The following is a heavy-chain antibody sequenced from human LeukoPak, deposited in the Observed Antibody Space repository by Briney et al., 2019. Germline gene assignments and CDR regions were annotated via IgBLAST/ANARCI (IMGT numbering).Heavy chain of an antibody. J-gene: IGHJ4*02. Sequence: PSETLSLTCTVSGVSISSGGYYWSWIRQHPGKGLEWIGYIYYSGSTYYNPSLKSRVTISVDTSKNQFSLKLSSVTAAYTAVYYCARDSGTTVDYWGQGTLVTVSS. D-gene: IGHD1-7*01. CDR2: IYYSGST. CDR3: ARDSGTTVDY. V-gene: IGHV4-31*03. CDR1: GVSISSGGYY.